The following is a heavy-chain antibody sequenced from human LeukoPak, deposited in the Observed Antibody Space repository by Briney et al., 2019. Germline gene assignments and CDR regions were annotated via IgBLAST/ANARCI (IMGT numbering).Heavy chain of an antibody. D-gene: IGHD6-13*01. CDR1: GFTFRSYG. J-gene: IGHJ4*02. CDR3: AKDPSYTAAGIDY. Sequence: GGSLRLSCAASGFTFRSYGMHWVRQAPGKGLEWVAYIQNDGSNEQYADSVKGRFSISRDSSKNILYLQMNSLRAEDTAVYYCAKDPSYTAAGIDYWGQGTLVTVSS. V-gene: IGHV3-30*02. CDR2: IQNDGSNE.